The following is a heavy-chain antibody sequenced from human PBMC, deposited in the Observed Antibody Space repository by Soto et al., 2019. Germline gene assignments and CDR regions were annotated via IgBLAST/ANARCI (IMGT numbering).Heavy chain of an antibody. CDR3: ARDSRYCSGGGCYYMVDNWFDP. Sequence: QVQLVQSGAEVKKPGASVKVSCKASGYTFTSYGISWVRQAPGQGLEWMGWISAYNGNTNYAQKLQGRVTMTTDTSTSTAYMELRSLRSDDTAVYYCARDSRYCSGGGCYYMVDNWFDPWGQGTLVTVSS. D-gene: IGHD2-15*01. CDR2: ISAYNGNT. J-gene: IGHJ5*02. CDR1: GYTFTSYG. V-gene: IGHV1-18*01.